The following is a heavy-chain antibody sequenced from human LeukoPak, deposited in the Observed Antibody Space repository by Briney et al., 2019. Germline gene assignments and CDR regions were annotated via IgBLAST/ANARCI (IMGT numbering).Heavy chain of an antibody. CDR3: ARGGYYGSGNDFRFDP. J-gene: IGHJ5*02. V-gene: IGHV4-4*07. Sequence: PSETLSLTCTVSGGSISSYYWSWIRQPAGKGLEWIGRTYTSGSTNYNPSLKSRVTMSVDTSKGQFSLKLRSVTAADTAVYYCARGGYYGSGNDFRFDPWGQGTLVTVSS. D-gene: IGHD3-10*01. CDR2: TYTSGST. CDR1: GGSISSYY.